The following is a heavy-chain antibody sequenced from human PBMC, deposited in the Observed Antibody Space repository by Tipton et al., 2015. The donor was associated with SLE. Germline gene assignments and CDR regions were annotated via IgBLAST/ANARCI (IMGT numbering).Heavy chain of an antibody. CDR2: ISSSSSYI. CDR3: ARDGGPIPFDY. CDR1: GFTFSSNS. J-gene: IGHJ4*02. D-gene: IGHD4-23*01. V-gene: IGHV3-21*03. Sequence: SLRLSCAASGFTFSSNSMNWVRQASGKGLEWVPSISSSSSYIYYADSVKGRFTISRDNAKNSLYLQMNSQRAEDTAVYYCARDGGPIPFDYWGQGTLSTVSS.